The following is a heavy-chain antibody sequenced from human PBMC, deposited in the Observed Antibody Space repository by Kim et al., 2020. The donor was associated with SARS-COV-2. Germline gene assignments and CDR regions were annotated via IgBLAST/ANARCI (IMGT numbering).Heavy chain of an antibody. CDR1: GFTFSSYS. J-gene: IGHJ4*02. CDR3: ARHRDHSSGWYSGGY. V-gene: IGHV3-21*01. Sequence: GGSLRLSCAASGFTFSSYSMNWVRQAPGKGLEWVSSISSSSSYIYYADSVKGRFTISRDNAKNSLYLQMNSLRAEDTAVYYCARHRDHSSGWYSGGYCGQGALVTVSS. D-gene: IGHD6-19*01. CDR2: ISSSSSYI.